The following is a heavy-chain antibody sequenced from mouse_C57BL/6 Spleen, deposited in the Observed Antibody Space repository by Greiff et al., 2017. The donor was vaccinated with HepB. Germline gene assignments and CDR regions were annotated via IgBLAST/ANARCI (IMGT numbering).Heavy chain of an antibody. CDR3: ARRYYGTPFAY. J-gene: IGHJ3*01. D-gene: IGHD1-1*01. Sequence: QVQLKQSGAELVKPGASVKMSCKASGYTFTSYWITWVKQRPGQGLEWIGDIYPGSGSTNYNEKFKSKATLTVDTSSSTAYMQLSSLTSEDSAVYYCARRYYGTPFAYWGQGTLVTVSA. CDR2: IYPGSGST. CDR1: GYTFTSYW. V-gene: IGHV1-55*01.